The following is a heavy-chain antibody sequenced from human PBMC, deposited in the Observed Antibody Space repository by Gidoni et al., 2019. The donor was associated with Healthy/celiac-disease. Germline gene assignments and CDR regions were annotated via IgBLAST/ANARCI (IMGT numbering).Heavy chain of an antibody. J-gene: IGHJ6*02. CDR3: ARDSTSMVVVLGRDYYYGRDV. V-gene: IGHV3-48*02. CDR1: GFTFSSYS. CDR2: ISSSSSTI. Sequence: EVQLVESGGGLVQPGGSLRLSCAASGFTFSSYSMNWVRQAPGKGLEWVSYISSSSSTIYYADSVKGRFTISRDNAKKSLYLQRNRLRDEDTAVYDCARDSTSMVVVLGRDYYYGRDVGGQGTTVTVSS. D-gene: IGHD3-22*01.